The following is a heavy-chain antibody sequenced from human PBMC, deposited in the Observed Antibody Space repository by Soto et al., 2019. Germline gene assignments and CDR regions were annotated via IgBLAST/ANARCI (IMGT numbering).Heavy chain of an antibody. J-gene: IGHJ4*01. CDR2: IIPIFGTA. CDR3: ARGGIHFYDDSGHASDY. Sequence: QVQLVQSGAEVKKPGSSVKVSCKASGDTFDIYGFNWVRQAPGQGLEWMGTIIPIFGTADYVQKFEGRVSITADKSTSTAYMELASLTSEDSAIYYCARGGIHFYDDSGHASDYWGQGTLITVSS. D-gene: IGHD3-22*01. CDR1: GDTFDIYG. V-gene: IGHV1-69*06.